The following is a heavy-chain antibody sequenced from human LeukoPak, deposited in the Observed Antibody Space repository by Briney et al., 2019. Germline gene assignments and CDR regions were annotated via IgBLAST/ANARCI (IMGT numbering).Heavy chain of an antibody. V-gene: IGHV3-66*02. CDR2: IYSGVTT. J-gene: IGHJ4*02. Sequence: PGGSLRLSCAASGFTVSSNFMSWVRQAPGKGLEWVSVIYSGVTTYYADSVKGRFTISRDNSKNTLYLQMNSLRAEDTAVYYCARDRTVGATGYVDYWGQGTLVTVSS. D-gene: IGHD1-26*01. CDR3: ARDRTVGATGYVDY. CDR1: GFTVSSNF.